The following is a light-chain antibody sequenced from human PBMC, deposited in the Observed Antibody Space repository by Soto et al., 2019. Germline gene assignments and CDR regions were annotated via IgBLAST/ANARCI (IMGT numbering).Light chain of an antibody. J-gene: IGLJ1*01. CDR3: SSFTTSSTYV. Sequence: QSVLTQPPSVSGSPGQSVAISCPGSSSDVGSNNRVSWYQQSPGTAPKLMIYDVTNRPSGVPDRFSGSKSGNTASLTISGLQAEDEADYYCSSFTTSSTYVFGTGTKSPS. CDR1: SSDVGSNNR. V-gene: IGLV2-18*02. CDR2: DVT.